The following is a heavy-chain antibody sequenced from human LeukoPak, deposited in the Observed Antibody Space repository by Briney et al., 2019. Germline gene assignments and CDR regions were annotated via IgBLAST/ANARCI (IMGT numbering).Heavy chain of an antibody. Sequence: ASVKVSCKASGYTFTSYGISWVRQAPGQGLEWMGWISAYNGNTNYAQKFQGRVTMTRNTSISTAYMELSSLRSEDTAVYYCAKSRVVTAKGSPGYWGQGTLVTVSS. V-gene: IGHV1-18*01. CDR3: AKSRVVTAKGSPGY. D-gene: IGHD2-21*02. CDR2: ISAYNGNT. J-gene: IGHJ4*02. CDR1: GYTFTSYG.